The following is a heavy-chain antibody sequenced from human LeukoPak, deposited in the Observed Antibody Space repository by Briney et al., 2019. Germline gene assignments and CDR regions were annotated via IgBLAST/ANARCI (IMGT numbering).Heavy chain of an antibody. V-gene: IGHV3-53*01. CDR3: ARDNYYYDSSGYHIPGGFDY. Sequence: GGSLRLSCAASGFTFSSYAMSWVRQAPGKGLEWVSVIYSGGSTYYADSVKGRFTISRDNSKNTLYLQMNSLRAEDTAVYYCARDNYYYDSSGYHIPGGFDYWGQGTLVTVSS. CDR2: IYSGGST. J-gene: IGHJ4*02. CDR1: GFTFSSYA. D-gene: IGHD3-22*01.